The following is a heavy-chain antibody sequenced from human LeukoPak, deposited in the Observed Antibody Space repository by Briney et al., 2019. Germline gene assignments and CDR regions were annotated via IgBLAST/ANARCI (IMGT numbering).Heavy chain of an antibody. V-gene: IGHV1-69*06. CDR1: GGTFSSYA. J-gene: IGHJ4*02. CDR2: IMPILSTA. D-gene: IGHD2-2*01. Sequence: SVKVSCKASGGTFSSYAISWVRQAPGQGLEWMGGIMPILSTANYAQKFRGRVTITADKSTSTAYMELSSLRSEDTAVYYCASGRTDIVVVPATLRNYYFDYWGQGTLVTVSS. CDR3: ASGRTDIVVVPATLRNYYFDY.